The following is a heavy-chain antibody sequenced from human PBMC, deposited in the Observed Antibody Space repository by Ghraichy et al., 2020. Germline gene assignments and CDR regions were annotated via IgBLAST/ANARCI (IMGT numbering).Heavy chain of an antibody. CDR1: GGSISSSSYY. CDR3: ARIAATVD. Sequence: SETLSLTCTVSGGSISSSSYYWGWIRQPPGKGLEWIGSIYYSGSTYYNPSLKSRVTISVDTSKNQFSLKLSSVTAADTAVYYCARIAATVDWGQGTLVTVSS. J-gene: IGHJ4*02. V-gene: IGHV4-39*01. D-gene: IGHD6-13*01. CDR2: IYYSGST.